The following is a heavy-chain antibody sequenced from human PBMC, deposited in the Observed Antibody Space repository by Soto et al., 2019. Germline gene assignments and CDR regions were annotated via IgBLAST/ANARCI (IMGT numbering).Heavy chain of an antibody. CDR2: ISVTGAYI. Sequence: EVQLVESGGGLVKPGGSLRLSCAASGFTFRSYNMNWVRQAPGKGPEWVSSISVTGAYIYYADSMKGRFTISRDNAKDSGFLHMAILRAEDTALYYGAIGNSGRDQRLKGFDICVQGTVGSVSS. CDR1: GFTFRSYN. J-gene: IGHJ3*02. CDR3: AIGNSGRDQRLKGFDI. V-gene: IGHV3-21*01. D-gene: IGHD1-26*01.